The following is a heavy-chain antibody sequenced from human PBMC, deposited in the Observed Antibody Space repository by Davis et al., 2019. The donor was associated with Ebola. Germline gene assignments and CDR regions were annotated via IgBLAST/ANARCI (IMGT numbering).Heavy chain of an antibody. V-gene: IGHV1-46*01. CDR2: INPSGGST. J-gene: IGHJ4*02. CDR3: ARDPTVTPLDY. D-gene: IGHD4-17*01. Sequence: ASVKVSCKASGYTFTSYYMHWVRQAPGQGLEWMGIINPSGGSTSYAQKLQGRVTMTTDTSTSTAYMELRSLRSDDTAVYYCARDPTVTPLDYWGQGTLVTVSS. CDR1: GYTFTSYY.